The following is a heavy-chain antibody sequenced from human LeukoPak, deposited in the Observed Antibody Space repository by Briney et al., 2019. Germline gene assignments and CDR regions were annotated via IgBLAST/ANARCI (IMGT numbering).Heavy chain of an antibody. CDR1: RYTFINYD. V-gene: IGHV1-8*01. Sequence: ASVKVSCKASRYTFINYDINWVRQATGQGLEWMGWMSPNSGNTGYAQKFQGRVTMTSDSSISTAYMELSSLRSEDTAIYYCVRTPPNWGFDYWGQGTLVTVSS. CDR3: VRTPPNWGFDY. J-gene: IGHJ4*02. CDR2: MSPNSGNT. D-gene: IGHD7-27*01.